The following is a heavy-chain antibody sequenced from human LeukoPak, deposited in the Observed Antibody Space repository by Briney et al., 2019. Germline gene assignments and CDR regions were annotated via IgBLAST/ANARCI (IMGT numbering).Heavy chain of an antibody. CDR1: GASISSSRHY. Sequence: PSETLSLTCSVSGASISSSRHYWGWIRQPPGKGLEWIGTLYYSGSIYYSPSLKSRVTISVDTSRNQFSLKLTSVTAADTAVYYCAGLGIAAVGMRTFDYWGQGTLVTVSS. V-gene: IGHV4-39*01. J-gene: IGHJ4*02. CDR3: AGLGIAAVGMRTFDY. CDR2: LYYSGSI. D-gene: IGHD6-13*01.